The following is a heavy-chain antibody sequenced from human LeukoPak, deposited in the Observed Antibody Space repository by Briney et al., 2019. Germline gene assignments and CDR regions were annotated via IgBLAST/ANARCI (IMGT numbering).Heavy chain of an antibody. CDR2: IKQDGSEK. J-gene: IGHJ3*02. V-gene: IGHV3-7*01. Sequence: GGSLRLSCAASGFTFSSYWMSWVRQAPGKGLEWVANIKQDGSEKYYVDSVKGRFTISRDNAKNSLYLQMNSLRAEDTAVYYCARGLYSSSHYDAFDIWGQGTMVTVSS. CDR1: GFTFSSYW. CDR3: ARGLYSSSHYDAFDI. D-gene: IGHD6-13*01.